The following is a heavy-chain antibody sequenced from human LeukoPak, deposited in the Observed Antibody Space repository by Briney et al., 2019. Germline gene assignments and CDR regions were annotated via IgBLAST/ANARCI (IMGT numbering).Heavy chain of an antibody. D-gene: IGHD2-2*01. CDR2: ISNSGSTI. CDR3: ARESTYFDY. Sequence: GGSLRLSCAASGFTFSSYEMNWVRQAPGKGLEWVSYISNSGSTIYYADSVKGRLTISRDNAKNSLYLQMNSLRAEDTAVYYCARESTYFDYWGQGTLVTVSS. V-gene: IGHV3-48*03. J-gene: IGHJ4*02. CDR1: GFTFSSYE.